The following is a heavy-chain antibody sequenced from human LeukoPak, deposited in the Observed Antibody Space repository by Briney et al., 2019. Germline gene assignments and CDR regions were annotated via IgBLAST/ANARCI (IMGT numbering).Heavy chain of an antibody. Sequence: HPGGSLRLSCAASGFTFSSYWMSWVRQAPGKGLEWVANIKQDGSEKYYVDSVKGRFTISRDNAKNSLYLQMNSLRAEDTAVYYCARVFFPGIAAAGDPTYGGYYFDYWGQGTLVTVSS. CDR3: ARVFFPGIAAAGDPTYGGYYFDY. CDR1: GFTFSSYW. CDR2: IKQDGSEK. J-gene: IGHJ4*02. D-gene: IGHD6-13*01. V-gene: IGHV3-7*01.